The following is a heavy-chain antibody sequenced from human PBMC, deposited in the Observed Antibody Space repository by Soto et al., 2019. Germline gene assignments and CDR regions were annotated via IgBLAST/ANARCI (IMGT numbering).Heavy chain of an antibody. V-gene: IGHV3-48*01. CDR1: GFTFSSYS. CDR2: ISSSSSTI. Sequence: GGSLRLSCAASGFTFSSYSMNWVRQAPGKGLEWVSYISSSSSTIYYADSVKGRFTISRDNAKNSLYLQMNSLRAEDTAVYYCARDPMELRRHMDVWGKGTTVTVSS. J-gene: IGHJ6*04. D-gene: IGHD3-3*01. CDR3: ARDPMELRRHMDV.